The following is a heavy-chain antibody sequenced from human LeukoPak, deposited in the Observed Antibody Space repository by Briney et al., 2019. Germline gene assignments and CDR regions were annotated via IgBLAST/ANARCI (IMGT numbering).Heavy chain of an antibody. J-gene: IGHJ4*02. CDR2: IYYSGNT. D-gene: IGHD6-19*01. Sequence: SETLSLTCTVSGGSINSYYWTWIRQPPGKGLEWIGYIYYSGNTNYNPSLKSRVTISIDTSKNRFSLKLSSVTAADTAVYYCANRRAVAGIGYYFDYWGQGTLVTVSS. CDR1: GGSINSYY. CDR3: ANRRAVAGIGYYFDY. V-gene: IGHV4-59*01.